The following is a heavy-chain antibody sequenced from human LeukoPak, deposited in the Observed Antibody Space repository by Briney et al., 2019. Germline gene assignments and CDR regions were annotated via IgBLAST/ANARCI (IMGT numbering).Heavy chain of an antibody. V-gene: IGHV4-59*08. CDR2: VYYSGTT. J-gene: IGHJ4*02. Sequence: SETLSLTCTVSGGSISSYYWSWIRQPPGRRLEWIGYVYYSGTTNYNPSLTSRVTISVDTSKNQFSLKLTSVTAADTAVYYCARAPSLTHFDYWGQGTLVTVSS. CDR1: GGSISSYY. CDR3: ARAPSLTHFDY. D-gene: IGHD1-14*01.